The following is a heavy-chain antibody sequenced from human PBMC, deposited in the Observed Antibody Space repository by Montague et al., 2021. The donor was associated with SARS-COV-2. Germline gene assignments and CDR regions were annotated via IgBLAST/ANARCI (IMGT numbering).Heavy chain of an antibody. J-gene: IGHJ6*02. V-gene: IGHV3-30*04. CDR1: RFTFNTYT. D-gene: IGHD3-22*01. Sequence: SLRLSCAASRFTFNTYTMHWVRQAPGKGLQWVAVISYDGSKKYYIDSVKGRFTISRDNSRNTLSLQMNSLRSEDSAVYYCARDGSGYASNYFYVMDVWGQGTMVTVS. CDR2: ISYDGSKK. CDR3: ARDGSGYASNYFYVMDV.